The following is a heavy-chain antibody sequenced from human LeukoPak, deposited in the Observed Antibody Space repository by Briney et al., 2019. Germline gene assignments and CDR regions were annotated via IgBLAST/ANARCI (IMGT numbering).Heavy chain of an antibody. CDR2: INHSGST. J-gene: IGHJ4*02. CDR1: GGALSGYY. Sequence: SETLSLTCGVYGGALSGYYWGWIRPPPGKGLEWVGEINHSGSTNYNPSLKSRVTISVDTSKNQFSLKLSSVTAADTAVYYCARISELMTTVTYFDYWGQGTLVTVSS. CDR3: ARISELMTTVTYFDY. D-gene: IGHD4-17*01. V-gene: IGHV4-34*01.